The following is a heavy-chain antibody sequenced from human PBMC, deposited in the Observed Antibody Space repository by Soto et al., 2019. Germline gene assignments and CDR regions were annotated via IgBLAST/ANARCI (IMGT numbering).Heavy chain of an antibody. Sequence: GGSLRLSCAASGFTFSSYSMNWVRQAPGKGLEWVSSISSSSSYIYYADSVKGRFTISRDNAKNSLYLQMNSLRAEDTAVYYCARFKGSKYSSSSPALYYYYMDVWGKGTTVTVSS. J-gene: IGHJ6*03. CDR3: ARFKGSKYSSSSPALYYYYMDV. CDR2: ISSSSSYI. V-gene: IGHV3-21*01. D-gene: IGHD6-6*01. CDR1: GFTFSSYS.